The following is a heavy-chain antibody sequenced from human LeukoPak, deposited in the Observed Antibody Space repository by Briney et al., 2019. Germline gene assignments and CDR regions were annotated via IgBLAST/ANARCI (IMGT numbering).Heavy chain of an antibody. V-gene: IGHV4-39*01. CDR2: IYFSGST. D-gene: IGHD1-26*01. J-gene: IGHJ4*02. CDR3: AKSGGYGLIDY. Sequence: PSETLSLTCAVSGASVSGSNYYWGWIRQPPGKGLEWIGNIYFSGSTYYNASLQSRVTISIDTSKNQFSLRLNSVTAADTAMYYCAKSGGYGLIDYWGQGTRVTVSS. CDR1: GASVSGSNYY.